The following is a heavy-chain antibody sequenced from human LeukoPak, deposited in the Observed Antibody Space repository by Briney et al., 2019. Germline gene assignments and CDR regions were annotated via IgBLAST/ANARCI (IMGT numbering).Heavy chain of an antibody. CDR3: AILTGTFFGNWFDP. Sequence: GASVKVSCKASGYTFTSYDINRVRQATGQGLEWMGWMNPNSGNTGYAQKFQGRVTMTRNTSISTAYMELSSLRSEDTAVYYCAILTGTFFGNWFDPWGQGTLVTVSS. CDR2: MNPNSGNT. D-gene: IGHD1-7*01. J-gene: IGHJ5*02. CDR1: GYTFTSYD. V-gene: IGHV1-8*01.